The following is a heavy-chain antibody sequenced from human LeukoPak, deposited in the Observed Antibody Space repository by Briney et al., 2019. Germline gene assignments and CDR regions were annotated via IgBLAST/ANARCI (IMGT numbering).Heavy chain of an antibody. CDR1: GFTFSTYA. Sequence: GGSLRLSCAPSGFTFSTYAMSWVRQAPGKGLEWVSAISGSGGSTYYADSVKGRFPISRDNSKNTLYLQMNSLRAEDTAVYYCAKPEAYSSSWYSFDYWGQGTLVTVSS. J-gene: IGHJ4*02. CDR2: ISGSGGST. CDR3: AKPEAYSSSWYSFDY. D-gene: IGHD6-13*01. V-gene: IGHV3-23*01.